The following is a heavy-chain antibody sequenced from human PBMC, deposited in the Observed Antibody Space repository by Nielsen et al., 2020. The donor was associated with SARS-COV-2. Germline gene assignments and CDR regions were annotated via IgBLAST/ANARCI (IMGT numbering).Heavy chain of an antibody. J-gene: IGHJ6*02. Sequence: VSVKVSCKASGYTFTSYGISWVRQAPGQGLEWMGWISAYNGNTSYAQKLQGRVTMTTDTSTSTAYMELRSLRSDDTAVYYCARDRHIVVVPAAPELNYYYYGMDVWGQGTTVTVSS. CDR1: GYTFTSYG. CDR3: ARDRHIVVVPAAPELNYYYYGMDV. CDR2: ISAYNGNT. D-gene: IGHD2-2*01. V-gene: IGHV1-18*01.